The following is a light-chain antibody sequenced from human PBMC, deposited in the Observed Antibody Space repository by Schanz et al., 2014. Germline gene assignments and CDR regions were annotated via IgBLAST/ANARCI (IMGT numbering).Light chain of an antibody. CDR1: SSNIGSNT. V-gene: IGLV1-44*01. J-gene: IGLJ2*01. CDR2: NDN. CDR3: AAWDDSLNVV. Sequence: QSVLTQPPSASGTPGQRVTISCSGSSSNIGSNTVDWYQQRPGTAPKLLIYNDNQRPSGVPGRFSASKSDTSASLAISGLQSEDEADYYCAAWDDSLNVVFGGGTKLTVL.